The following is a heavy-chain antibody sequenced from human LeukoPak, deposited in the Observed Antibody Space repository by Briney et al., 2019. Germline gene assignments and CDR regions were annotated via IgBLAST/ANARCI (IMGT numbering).Heavy chain of an antibody. J-gene: IGHJ5*02. CDR2: IYYSGDT. D-gene: IGHD4/OR15-4a*01. V-gene: IGHV4-59*01. CDR1: GGSISGYS. CDR3: VRGPYGASISKWFDP. Sequence: SETLSLTCTVSGGSISGYSWSWIRQSPGGELEWIGYIYYSGDTSYNPSLGSRVTMSVDTSKNQLSLQLSSVTTADTAVYYCVRGPYGASISKWFDPWGQGILVIVSS.